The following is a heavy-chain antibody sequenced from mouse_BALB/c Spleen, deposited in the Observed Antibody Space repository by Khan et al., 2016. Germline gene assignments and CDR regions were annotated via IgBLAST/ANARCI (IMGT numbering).Heavy chain of an antibody. CDR1: GYTFTDYY. V-gene: IGHV1-77*01. CDR3: ARSYYGYFAMDY. CDR2: IFPGSGIT. J-gene: IGHJ4*01. D-gene: IGHD1-2*01. Sequence: QVQLQQSGTELPRPGASVKLSCKASGYTFTDYYLHWVKQRTGQGLEWIGEIFPGSGITYYTEKFKGKASLTADTSSSTAYMQLSSLTSEDSAVYFCARSYYGYFAMDYWGHGASVTVSS.